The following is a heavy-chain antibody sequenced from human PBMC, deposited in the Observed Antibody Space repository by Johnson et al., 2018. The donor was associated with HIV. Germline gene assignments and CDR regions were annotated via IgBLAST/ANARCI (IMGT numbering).Heavy chain of an antibody. V-gene: IGHV3-30*04. CDR2: ISYDGDNK. D-gene: IGHD3-10*01. CDR1: GFTFNTYA. CDR3: AREHVGAFDI. J-gene: IGHJ3*02. Sequence: VQLVESGGGVVQPGKSLRLSCAASGFTFNTYAIHWVRQTPVKGLEWVAVISYDGDNKYYADSVKGRFTISRDNSKNTLYLQMNSLRAEDTAVYYCAREHVGAFDIWGQGTMVTVSS.